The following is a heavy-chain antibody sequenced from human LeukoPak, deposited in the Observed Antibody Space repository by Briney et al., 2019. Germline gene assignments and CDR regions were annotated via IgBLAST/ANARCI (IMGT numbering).Heavy chain of an antibody. J-gene: IGHJ4*02. CDR3: ARGRLYRTGWTYLDY. V-gene: IGHV3-66*01. Sequence: GGSLRLSCAASGFTFSTNNMSWVRQAPGKGLERVSVIYSGGSTYYADSVKGRFTISRDNSKNTLYLQMNSLRAEDTAVYYCARGRLYRTGWTYLDYWGQGTLVTVSS. CDR1: GFTFSTNN. CDR2: IYSGGST. D-gene: IGHD6-19*01.